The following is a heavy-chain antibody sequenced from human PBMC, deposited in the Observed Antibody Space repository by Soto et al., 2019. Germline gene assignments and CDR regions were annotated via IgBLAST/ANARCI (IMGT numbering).Heavy chain of an antibody. CDR2: IIPIFGTA. D-gene: IGHD2-21*02. V-gene: IGHV1-69*06. Sequence: QVQLVQSGAEVKKPGSSVKVSCKASGGTFSSYAISWVRQAPGQGLEWMGGIIPIFGTANYAQKFQGRVTITADKSTSTAYMELRSLRSEDTAVYYCARSRCGGDCYYPPNWYFDLWGRGTLVTVSS. CDR3: ARSRCGGDCYYPPNWYFDL. CDR1: GGTFSSYA. J-gene: IGHJ2*01.